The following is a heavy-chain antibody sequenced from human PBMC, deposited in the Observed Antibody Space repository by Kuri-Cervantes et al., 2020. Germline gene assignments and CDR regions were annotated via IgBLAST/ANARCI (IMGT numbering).Heavy chain of an antibody. CDR2: LFHTGNA. Sequence: ESLKISCSVSGGSIRSSTYYWGWIRQSPGKGLEWIGTLFHTGNAYYNPSLKSRVTISVDTSKNQFSLKLSSVTAADTAVFYCARGGYYYDNTVYSNKTSPDAFDIWSQGTMVTVSS. V-gene: IGHV4-39*07. CDR1: GGSIRSSTYY. D-gene: IGHD3-22*01. CDR3: ARGGYYYDNTVYSNKTSPDAFDI. J-gene: IGHJ3*02.